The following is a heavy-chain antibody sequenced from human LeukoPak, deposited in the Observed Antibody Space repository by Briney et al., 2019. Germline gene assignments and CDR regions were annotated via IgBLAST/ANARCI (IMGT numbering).Heavy chain of an antibody. CDR1: GFTFSSYS. Sequence: GGSLRLSCAASGFTFSSYSMNWVRQAPGKGLQWVSSISTGSSYIYYADSVKGRFTISRDNAKNSLYLQMNSLRAEDTAVYYCAGLGITMIGGVWGKGTTVTISS. J-gene: IGHJ6*04. CDR2: ISTGSSYI. V-gene: IGHV3-21*01. CDR3: AGLGITMIGGV. D-gene: IGHD3-10*02.